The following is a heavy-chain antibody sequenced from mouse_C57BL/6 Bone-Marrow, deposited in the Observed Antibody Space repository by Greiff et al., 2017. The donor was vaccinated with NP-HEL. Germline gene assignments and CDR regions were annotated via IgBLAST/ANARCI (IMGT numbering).Heavy chain of an antibody. J-gene: IGHJ3*01. Sequence: VQLKESGGGLVKPGGSLKLSCAASGFTFSSYAMSWVRQTPEKRLEWVATISDGGSYTYYPDNVKGRFTISRDNAKNNLYLQRSHLKSEDTAMYYCARVGSSWAWFAYWGQGTLVTVSA. V-gene: IGHV5-4*01. D-gene: IGHD1-1*01. CDR2: ISDGGSYT. CDR3: ARVGSSWAWFAY. CDR1: GFTFSSYA.